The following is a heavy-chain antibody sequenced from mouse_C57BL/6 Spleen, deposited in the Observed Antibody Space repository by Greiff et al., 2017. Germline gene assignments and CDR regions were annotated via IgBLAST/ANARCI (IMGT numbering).Heavy chain of an antibody. V-gene: IGHV1-52*01. CDR1: GYTFTSYW. J-gene: IGHJ4*01. CDR2: IDPSDSET. D-gene: IGHD1-1*01. Sequence: VQLQQPGAELVRPGSSVKLSCKASGYTFTSYWMHWVKQRPIQGLEWIGNIDPSDSETHYNQKFKDKATLTVDKSSSTAYMQLSSLTSEDSAVYYGARPGYYGSSSYAMDYWGQGTSVTVSS. CDR3: ARPGYYGSSSYAMDY.